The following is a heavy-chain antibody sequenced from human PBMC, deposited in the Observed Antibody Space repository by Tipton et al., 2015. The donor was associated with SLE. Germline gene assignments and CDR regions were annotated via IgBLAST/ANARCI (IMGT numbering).Heavy chain of an antibody. CDR1: GGSISSYY. J-gene: IGHJ6*03. V-gene: IGHV4-4*08. Sequence: TLSLTCTVSGGSISSYYWSWIRQPPGKGLEWIGYIYTSGSTNYNPSLKSRVTISVDTSKNQFSLKLSSVTAADTAVYYCARGRLSHYYDSSGHYYYYYYMDVWGKGTTVTVSS. CDR3: ARGRLSHYYDSSGHYYYYYYMDV. CDR2: IYTSGST. D-gene: IGHD3-22*01.